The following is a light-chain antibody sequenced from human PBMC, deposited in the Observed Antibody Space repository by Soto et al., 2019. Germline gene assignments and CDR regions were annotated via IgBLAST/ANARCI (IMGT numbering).Light chain of an antibody. Sequence: QSVLTQPASVSGTPGQSITIPCSGGSSDLGGLNYDSWYQQHSGKVPKLMIYKVDSGPSGISERLSASKSGNTASLTISGLQAEDEAHYYCSSYTTVPRPQWVFAGGTKLAVL. J-gene: IGLJ3*02. CDR2: KVD. V-gene: IGLV2-14*01. CDR1: SSDLGGLNY. CDR3: SSYTTVPRPQWV.